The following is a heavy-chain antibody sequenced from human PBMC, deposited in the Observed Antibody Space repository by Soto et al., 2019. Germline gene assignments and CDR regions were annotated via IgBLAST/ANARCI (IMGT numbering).Heavy chain of an antibody. V-gene: IGHV4-39*02. CDR2: FYSGST. CDR3: AREVALRFDP. CDR1: GGSISSRSYF. J-gene: IGHJ5*02. Sequence: TSETLSLTCTVSGGSISSRSYFWGWIRQSPGKGLEWIGNFYSGSTFYNPSLKSRVTISVDTSKNQFSLKLSSVTAADTAVYYCAREVALRFDPWGQGTLVTVSS. D-gene: IGHD2-15*01.